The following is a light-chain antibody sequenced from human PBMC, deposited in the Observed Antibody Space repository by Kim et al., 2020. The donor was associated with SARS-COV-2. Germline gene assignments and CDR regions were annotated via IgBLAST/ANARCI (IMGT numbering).Light chain of an antibody. CDR2: GAF. V-gene: IGKV3-20*01. CDR3: QYYGT. J-gene: IGKJ1*01. Sequence: EIVLTQSPDTLSLSPGERATLSCRASQSISRYLAWYQQRPGQAPRLLIYGAFSRATGTPDRFSGIGSGTDFTLTISRLEPEDFAVYYCQYYGTFGQGTKVDIK. CDR1: QSISRY.